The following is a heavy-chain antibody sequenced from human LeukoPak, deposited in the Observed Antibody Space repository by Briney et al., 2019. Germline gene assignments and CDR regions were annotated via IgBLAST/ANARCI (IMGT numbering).Heavy chain of an antibody. CDR3: TRDSYCSSTSCPAFDY. CDR1: GFTFRTFP. V-gene: IGHV3-49*02. Sequence: TGGSLRLSCAASGFTFRTFPMGWVRQAPGKGREGGGFIRSKAYGGTTEYAASVKGRFTISRDDSKSIAYLQMNSLKTEDTAVYYCTRDSYCSSTSCPAFDYWGQGTLVTVS. CDR2: IRSKAYGGTT. J-gene: IGHJ4*02. D-gene: IGHD2-2*01.